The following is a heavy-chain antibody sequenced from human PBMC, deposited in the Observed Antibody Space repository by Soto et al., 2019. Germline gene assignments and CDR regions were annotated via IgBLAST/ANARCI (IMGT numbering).Heavy chain of an antibody. J-gene: IGHJ4*02. CDR2: ITWNSGYI. V-gene: IGHV3-9*01. CDR1: GFTFDDYA. CDR3: AKALYGSSSSPIDY. Sequence: SVRLSCGASGFTFDDYAMHWVRQAPGKGLEWVSYITWNSGYIGYADSVKGRFTISRDNANNSLYLQMNSLKPEDTAFYYCAKALYGSSSSPIDYWGQGTLVTVSS. D-gene: IGHD6-13*01.